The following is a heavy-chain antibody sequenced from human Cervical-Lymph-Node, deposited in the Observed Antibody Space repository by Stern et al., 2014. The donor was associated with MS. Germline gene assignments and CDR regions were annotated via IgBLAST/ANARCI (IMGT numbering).Heavy chain of an antibody. CDR2: INPNSGGT. CDR3: ATVGTSDY. J-gene: IGHJ4*02. Sequence: QMQLVQSGAEVKKPGASVTVSCKASGYSFTGYDMHWVRQAPGQGHEWMGRINPNSGGTNYEQKFEGKGIMTMATLIHTAYIALRSLRSDDTAVYYWATVGTSDYWGQGTLVTVSS. V-gene: IGHV1-2*06. CDR1: GYSFTGYD.